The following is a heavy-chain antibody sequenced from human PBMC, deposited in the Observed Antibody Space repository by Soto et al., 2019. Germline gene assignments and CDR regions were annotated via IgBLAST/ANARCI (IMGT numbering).Heavy chain of an antibody. CDR1: GYTFTSYG. CDR3: ARGSRAVRFLEWLFRGMDV. D-gene: IGHD3-3*01. Sequence: GASVKVSCKASGYTFTSYGISWVRQAPGQGLEWMGWISAYNGNTNYAQKLQGRVTMTTDTSTSTAYMELRSLRSDDTAVYYCARGSRAVRFLEWLFRGMDVWGQGTKVTVSS. J-gene: IGHJ6*02. CDR2: ISAYNGNT. V-gene: IGHV1-18*01.